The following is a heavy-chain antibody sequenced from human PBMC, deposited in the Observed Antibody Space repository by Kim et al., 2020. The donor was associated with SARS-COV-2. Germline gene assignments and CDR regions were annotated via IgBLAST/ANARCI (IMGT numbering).Heavy chain of an antibody. CDR2: IYTSGST. J-gene: IGHJ4*02. D-gene: IGHD4-17*01. CDR1: GGSISSGSYY. CDR3: ARDGSHDYGGNSFWGFSGYYFDY. Sequence: SETLSLTCTVSGGSISSGSYYWSWIRQPAGKGLEWIGRIYTSGSTNYNPSLKSRVTISVDTSKNQFSLKLSSVTAADTAVYYCARDGSHDYGGNSFWGFSGYYFDYWGQGTLVTVSS. V-gene: IGHV4-61*02.